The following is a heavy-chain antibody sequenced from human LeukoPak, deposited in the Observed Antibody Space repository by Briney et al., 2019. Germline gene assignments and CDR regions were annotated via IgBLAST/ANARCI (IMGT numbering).Heavy chain of an antibody. Sequence: PGGSLRLSCAASGFTFSDYAMGWVRQAPRKGLEWVSAISGSGGSTYYADSVKGRFTISRDNSKSTLYLQMNSLRAEDTAVYYCAKDKTNSGYSPFDYWGQGTLVTVSS. CDR1: GFTFSDYA. V-gene: IGHV3-23*01. CDR2: ISGSGGST. CDR3: AKDKTNSGYSPFDY. J-gene: IGHJ4*02. D-gene: IGHD3-22*01.